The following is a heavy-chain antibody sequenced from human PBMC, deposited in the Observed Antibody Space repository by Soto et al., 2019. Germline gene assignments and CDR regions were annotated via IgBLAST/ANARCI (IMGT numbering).Heavy chain of an antibody. CDR1: GGSIRINNYY. CDR2: ILYTGST. CDR3: ARLPRYDFWT. Sequence: QLQLQESGQGLVRPSETLSITCTVSGGSIRINNYYWGWIRQPPGKGLEWIGNILYTGSTSYNPSLSRRVTMSVDTSKSQFSLKLTSVTAADTAIYSCARLPRYDFWTWGQGTGVTVSS. V-gene: IGHV4-39*01. J-gene: IGHJ1*01. D-gene: IGHD3-3*01.